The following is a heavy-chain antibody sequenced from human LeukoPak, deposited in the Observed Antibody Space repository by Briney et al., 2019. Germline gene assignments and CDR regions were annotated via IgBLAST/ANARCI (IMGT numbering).Heavy chain of an antibody. CDR2: IYSGGST. D-gene: IGHD2-15*01. Sequence: GGSLRLSCAASGFTVSSNYMSWVRQAPGKGLEWVSVIYSGGSTYYADSVKGRFTISRDNSKNTLYLQMNSLRAEDTAVYYCARGGVATITGYCSGGSCPYFDYWGQGTLVTVSS. CDR3: ARGGVATITGYCSGGSCPYFDY. CDR1: GFTVSSNY. V-gene: IGHV3-53*01. J-gene: IGHJ4*02.